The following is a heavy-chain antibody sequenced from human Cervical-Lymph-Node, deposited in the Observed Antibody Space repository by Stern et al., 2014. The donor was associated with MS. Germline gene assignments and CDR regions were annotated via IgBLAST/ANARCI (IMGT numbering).Heavy chain of an antibody. CDR2: ISYDGSSR. Sequence: VQLVESGGGVVQPGRSLRLSCAASGFTFSNSCMHWVRQAPGRGLEWVALISYDGSSRIYADSVKARFTISRDTSKNTLYLQMNSLRADDTAVYYCAKAPVVYSAPLDYWGQGTLVTVSS. V-gene: IGHV3-30*18. J-gene: IGHJ4*02. CDR3: AKAPVVYSAPLDY. D-gene: IGHD4-23*01. CDR1: GFTFSNSC.